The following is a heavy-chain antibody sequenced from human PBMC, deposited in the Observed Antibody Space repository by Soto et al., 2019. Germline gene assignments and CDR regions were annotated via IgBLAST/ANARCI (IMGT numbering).Heavy chain of an antibody. CDR1: GFTFSSYW. D-gene: IGHD3-3*01. CDR3: ARDQITIFGVVILYGQAV. CDR2: IKQDGSEK. Sequence: GGSLRLSCAASGFTFSSYWMSWVRQAPGKGLEWVANIKQDGSEKYYVDSVKGRFTISRDNAKNSLYLQMNSLRAEDTAVYYCARDQITIFGVVILYGQAVWGQGTTVTAP. V-gene: IGHV3-7*03. J-gene: IGHJ6*02.